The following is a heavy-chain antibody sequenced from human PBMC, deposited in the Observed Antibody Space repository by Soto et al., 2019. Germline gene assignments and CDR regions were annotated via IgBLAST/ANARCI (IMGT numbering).Heavy chain of an antibody. J-gene: IGHJ1*01. CDR3: ARGERATIWAFGY. V-gene: IGHV3-74*01. CDR1: GFTFSSYW. CDR2: INSDGSST. Sequence: EVQLVESGGGLVQPGGSLRLSCAASGFTFSSYWMHWVRQAPGKGLVWVSRINSDGSSTSYADSVKGRFTISRDNSMNGLYLPMSRLRAEDTAVYYCARGERATIWAFGYWGQGTLVTVSS. D-gene: IGHD5-12*01.